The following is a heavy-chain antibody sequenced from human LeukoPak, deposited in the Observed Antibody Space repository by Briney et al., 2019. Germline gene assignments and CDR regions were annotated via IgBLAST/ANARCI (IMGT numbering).Heavy chain of an antibody. CDR2: INPTGGST. V-gene: IGHV1-46*01. D-gene: IGHD6-6*01. CDR3: ARTAARRFDY. J-gene: IGHJ4*02. CDR1: VYTFPSYF. Sequence: ASVKVSCKASVYTFPSYFMHWVRQAHGQGLEWMGIINPTGGSTTYAQKFQGRVTMTRDTSTSTVYMELSSLRSDDTAVYYCARTAARRFDYWGQGTLVTVSS.